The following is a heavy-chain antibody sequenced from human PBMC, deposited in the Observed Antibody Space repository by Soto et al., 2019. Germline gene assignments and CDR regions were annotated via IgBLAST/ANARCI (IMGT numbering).Heavy chain of an antibody. CDR1: GFTFSSYA. J-gene: IGHJ4*02. CDR2: ISGSGGST. CDR3: AKVALPHYYDSSGVFFDY. V-gene: IGHV3-23*01. D-gene: IGHD3-22*01. Sequence: QPGGSLRLSCAASGFTFSSYAMSWVRQAPGKGLEWVSAISGSGGSTYYADSVKGRFTISRDNSKNTLYLQMNSLRAEDTAVYYCAKVALPHYYDSSGVFFDYWGQGTLVTVSS.